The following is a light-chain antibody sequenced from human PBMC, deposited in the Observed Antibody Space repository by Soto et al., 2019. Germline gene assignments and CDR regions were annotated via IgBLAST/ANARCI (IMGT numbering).Light chain of an antibody. Sequence: EVVLTQSPATLSLSLGETATLSCRASEIVVNDYLVWYQQRPGLAPRLLIYDAFNRATGVPGRFSGSGSGTVLTLNITTVEPIDSGLYFCQQYGSSPWTFGPGT. J-gene: IGKJ1*01. CDR2: DAF. V-gene: IGKV3D-20*01. CDR3: QQYGSSPWT. CDR1: EIVVNDY.